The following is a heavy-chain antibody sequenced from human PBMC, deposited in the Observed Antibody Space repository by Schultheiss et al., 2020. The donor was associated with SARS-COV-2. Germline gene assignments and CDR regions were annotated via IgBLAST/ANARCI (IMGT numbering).Heavy chain of an antibody. CDR1: GFTVSSNH. Sequence: GGSLRLSCTASGFTVSSNHMSWVRQAPGKGLEWVSAIYSGGYTHYADSVKGRFTISRDSSKNTLYLQMNSLRAEDTAVYYCAREGIAVAGLDYWGQGTLVTVSS. V-gene: IGHV3-53*01. J-gene: IGHJ4*02. D-gene: IGHD6-19*01. CDR3: AREGIAVAGLDY. CDR2: IYSGGYT.